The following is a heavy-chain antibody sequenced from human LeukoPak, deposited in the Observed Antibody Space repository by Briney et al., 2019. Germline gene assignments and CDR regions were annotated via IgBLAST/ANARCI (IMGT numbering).Heavy chain of an antibody. J-gene: IGHJ5*02. Sequence: ASVKVSCKASGYTFTSYGISWVRQAPGQGLEWMGWISAYNGNTNYAQKLQGRVTMTTDTSTSTAYMELRSLRPDDTAVYYCAREITTRTYYDFWSGYSHRWFDPWGQGTLVTVSS. CDR3: AREITTRTYYDFWSGYSHRWFDP. V-gene: IGHV1-18*01. CDR1: GYTFTSYG. D-gene: IGHD3-3*01. CDR2: ISAYNGNT.